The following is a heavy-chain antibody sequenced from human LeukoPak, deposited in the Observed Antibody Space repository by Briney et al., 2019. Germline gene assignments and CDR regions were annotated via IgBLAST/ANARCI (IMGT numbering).Heavy chain of an antibody. J-gene: IGHJ4*02. CDR1: GFTFSSYE. CDR3: ARAPAYCGGDCYLYFDY. V-gene: IGHV3-48*03. CDR2: ISSSGSTI. Sequence: GGSLRLSCAASGFTFSSYEMNWVRQAPGKGLEWVSYISSSGSTIYYADSVKGRFTISRENAKNSLHLQMNSLRAEDTAVYYCARAPAYCGGDCYLYFDYWGQGTLVTVSS. D-gene: IGHD2-21*02.